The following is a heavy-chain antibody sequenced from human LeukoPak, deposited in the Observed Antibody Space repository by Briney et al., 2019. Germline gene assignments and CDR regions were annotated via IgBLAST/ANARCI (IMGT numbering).Heavy chain of an antibody. CDR1: GFTFSSYE. V-gene: IGHV3-48*03. D-gene: IGHD5-18*01. CDR2: ISRGGNTI. CDR3: AREGTAMVSFDY. Sequence: GGSLRLSCAASGFTFSSYEMNWVRQAPGKGLEWVSYISRGGNTIYYADSVKGRFTISRDNAKNSLYLQMNSLRAEDTAVYYCAREGTAMVSFDYWGQGTLVTVSS. J-gene: IGHJ4*02.